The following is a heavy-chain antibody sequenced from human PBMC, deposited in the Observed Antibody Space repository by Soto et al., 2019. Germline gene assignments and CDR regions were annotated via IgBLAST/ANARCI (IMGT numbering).Heavy chain of an antibody. J-gene: IGHJ6*03. CDR1: GYSFTRYW. CDR2: IYPGDSHT. Sequence: GESLKISCKGSGYSFTRYWIGWGRQMPGKGLEWMGIIYPGDSHTRYTPSFQGQVTISADKSISTAYLQWSSLKASDTAMYYCARRDSYYYYMDVWGKGTTVTVSS. D-gene: IGHD3-22*01. V-gene: IGHV5-51*01. CDR3: ARRDSYYYYMDV.